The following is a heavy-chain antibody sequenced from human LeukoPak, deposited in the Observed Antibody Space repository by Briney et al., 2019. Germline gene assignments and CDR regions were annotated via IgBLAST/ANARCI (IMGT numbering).Heavy chain of an antibody. V-gene: IGHV5-51*01. CDR2: IYPGDSES. CDR1: GYNFANYW. J-gene: IGHJ4*02. D-gene: IGHD3-22*01. Sequence: GESLQISCKGSGYNFANYWIGWVRQMPGKGLEWMGIIYPGDSESRYSPSFKGQVTISVDKSISTAYLQWGSLKASDTAMYYCARLYYYDCSGPDYWGEGTHVTGSS. CDR3: ARLYYYDCSGPDY.